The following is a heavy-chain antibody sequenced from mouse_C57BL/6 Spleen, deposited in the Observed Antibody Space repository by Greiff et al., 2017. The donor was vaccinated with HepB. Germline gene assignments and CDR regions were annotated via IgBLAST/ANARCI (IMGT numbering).Heavy chain of an antibody. CDR1: GFNIKDDY. D-gene: IGHD1-1*01. Sequence: VQLKESGAELVRPGASVKLSCTASGFNIKDDYMHWVKQRPEQGLEWIGWIDPENGDTEYASKFQGKATITADTSSNTAYLQLSSLTSEDTAVYYCTRVYYGSSPYYAMDYWGQGTSVTVSS. V-gene: IGHV14-4*01. J-gene: IGHJ4*01. CDR2: IDPENGDT. CDR3: TRVYYGSSPYYAMDY.